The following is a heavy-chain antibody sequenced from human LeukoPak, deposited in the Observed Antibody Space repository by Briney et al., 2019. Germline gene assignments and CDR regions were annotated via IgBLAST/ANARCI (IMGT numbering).Heavy chain of an antibody. D-gene: IGHD1-26*01. CDR1: GFTFSSYS. J-gene: IGHJ4*02. Sequence: GGSLRLSCAASGFTFSSYSMNWVRQAPGKGLEWVSSISSSSSYIYYADSVKGRFTISRDNAKNSLYLQMNSLRAEDTAAYYCARDRGSYYDSHTLDFDYWGQGTLVTVSS. CDR2: ISSSSSYI. CDR3: ARDRGSYYDSHTLDFDY. V-gene: IGHV3-21*01.